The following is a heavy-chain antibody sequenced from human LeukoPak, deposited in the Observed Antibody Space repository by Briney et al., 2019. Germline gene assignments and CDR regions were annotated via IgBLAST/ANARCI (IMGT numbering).Heavy chain of an antibody. J-gene: IGHJ4*02. CDR2: IYPGDSDT. CDR1: GYSFTSYW. D-gene: IGHD6-13*01. Sequence: GESLKISCKASGYSFTSYWIGWVRQMPGKSLEWMGIIYPGDSDTRYCPSFQSHVTISVDKSISTAFQQWSSLKASDTVIYYCARGSKAQLDHFDYWGQGTLVTVSS. CDR3: ARGSKAQLDHFDY. V-gene: IGHV5-51*01.